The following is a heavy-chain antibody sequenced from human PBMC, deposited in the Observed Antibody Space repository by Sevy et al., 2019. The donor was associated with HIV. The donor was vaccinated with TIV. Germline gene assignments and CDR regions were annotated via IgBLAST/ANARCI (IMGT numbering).Heavy chain of an antibody. D-gene: IGHD6-19*01. CDR1: GFTFSSYS. J-gene: IGHJ4*02. V-gene: IGHV3-48*02. Sequence: GGSLRLSCAASGFTFSSYSMNWVRQAPGKGLEWVSYISSSSSTIYYADSVKGRFTISRDNAKNSLYLQINSLRDEDTALYYCARSSRGYSSGWYEVFDYWGQGTLVLVSS. CDR2: ISSSSSTI. CDR3: ARSSRGYSSGWYEVFDY.